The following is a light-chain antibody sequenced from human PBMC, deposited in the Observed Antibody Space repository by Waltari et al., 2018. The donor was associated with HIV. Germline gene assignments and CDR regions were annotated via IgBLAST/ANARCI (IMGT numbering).Light chain of an antibody. CDR1: SYNIGDNY. CDR2: RNY. V-gene: IGLV1-47*01. Sequence: QSVLTQPPSASGTPGQRVTIYCSGSSYNIGDNYVYWYQPLPGTAPKLLIYRNYQRPSGVPDRFSGSKSGTSASLAISGLRSEDEGDFYCASWDDSLRNWVFGGGTKLTVL. J-gene: IGLJ3*02. CDR3: ASWDDSLRNWV.